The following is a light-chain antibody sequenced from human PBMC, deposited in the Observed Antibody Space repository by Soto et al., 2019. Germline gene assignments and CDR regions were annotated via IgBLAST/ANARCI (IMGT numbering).Light chain of an antibody. V-gene: IGKV1-33*01. CDR1: QGISTS. Sequence: DIQMTQSPSSLSASVGDTITITCRASQGISTSLNWYQLRPGEAPKLLIYDASNLAPGVPSRFSESGSGTHFTFTVSSMQTEDIATYYCHQYNNDPFTFGPGTKV. J-gene: IGKJ3*01. CDR3: HQYNNDPFT. CDR2: DAS.